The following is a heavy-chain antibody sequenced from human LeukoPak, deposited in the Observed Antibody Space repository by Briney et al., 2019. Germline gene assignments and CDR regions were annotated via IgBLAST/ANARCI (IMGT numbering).Heavy chain of an antibody. CDR1: GYTFTAYY. V-gene: IGHV1-2*02. J-gene: IGHJ4*02. CDR2: INPNSGGT. Sequence: ASVKVSCKASGYTFTAYYMHWVRQAPGQGLEWMGWINPNSGGTNYAQKFQGRVTMTRDTSISTAYMELSRLRSDDTAVYYCARERKGYYDSSGYYGLTFDYWGQGTLVTVSS. CDR3: ARERKGYYDSSGYYGLTFDY. D-gene: IGHD3-22*01.